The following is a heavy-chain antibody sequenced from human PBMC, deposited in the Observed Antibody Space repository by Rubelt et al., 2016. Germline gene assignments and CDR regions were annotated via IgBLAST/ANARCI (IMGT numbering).Heavy chain of an antibody. J-gene: IGHJ4*02. D-gene: IGHD5-24*01. CDR1: GYTFTSYG. Sequence: QVQLVQSGAEVKKPGASVKVSCKASGYTFTSYGISWVRQAPGQGLEWMGWISAYNGNTNYAQKVQAGVTMTTDTSTSTAYMELRSLRSDDTAVYYCARTKAVEMATIPLAYWGQGTLVTVSS. CDR2: ISAYNGNT. V-gene: IGHV1-18*01. CDR3: ARTKAVEMATIPLAY.